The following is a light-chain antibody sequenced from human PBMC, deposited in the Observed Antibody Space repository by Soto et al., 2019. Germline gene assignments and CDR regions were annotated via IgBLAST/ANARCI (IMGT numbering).Light chain of an antibody. Sequence: EIVMTQSPATLSVSPGERATLSCRASQSVRSNLAWYQQKPGQAPRLLIYGASTRATGIPARFSGSGSGTEFTLTISSLQSEDFAVYYCQQYNNWPRRTFGQGTKVDTK. CDR1: QSVRSN. J-gene: IGKJ1*01. CDR3: QQYNNWPRRT. CDR2: GAS. V-gene: IGKV3-15*01.